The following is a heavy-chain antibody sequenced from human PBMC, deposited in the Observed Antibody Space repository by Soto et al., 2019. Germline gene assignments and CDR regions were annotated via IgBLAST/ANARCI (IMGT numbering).Heavy chain of an antibody. CDR3: ARVDIGAAAGTSAY. CDR2: IKQDGSEK. CDR1: GFTFSSYA. V-gene: IGHV3-7*05. D-gene: IGHD6-13*01. J-gene: IGHJ4*02. Sequence: GGSLRLSCAASGFTFSSYAMSWVRQAPGKGLEWVADIKQDGSEKYYVDSVKGRFTISRDNAKNSLFLQMNSLRADDTAVYYCARVDIGAAAGTSAYWGQGTPVTVSS.